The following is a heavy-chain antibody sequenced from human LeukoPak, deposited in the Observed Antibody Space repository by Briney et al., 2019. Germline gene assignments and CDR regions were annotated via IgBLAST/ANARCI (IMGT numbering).Heavy chain of an antibody. CDR1: GFTVSSNY. CDR3: ASESYCSGGSCSVALY. V-gene: IGHV3-66*01. Sequence: GSLRLSCAASGFTVSSNYMSWVRQAPGKGLEWVSVIYSGGSTYYADSVKGRFTISRDNSKNTLYLQMNSLRAEDTAVYYCASESYCSGGSCSVALYWGQGPLVTVSS. D-gene: IGHD2-15*01. CDR2: IYSGGST. J-gene: IGHJ4*02.